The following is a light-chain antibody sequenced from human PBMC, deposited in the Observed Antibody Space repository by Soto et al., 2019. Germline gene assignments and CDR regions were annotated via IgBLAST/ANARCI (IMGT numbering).Light chain of an antibody. Sequence: DIQMTQSPSSLSASVGDRVTITCQASQDISNYLNWYQQKPGKAPKLLIYDASNLETGVPSRFSGSGSGTDFTFTISSLQPEDIATYYCQQYDNLLEWTFGPGTQVDIK. CDR3: QQYDNLLEWT. V-gene: IGKV1-33*01. CDR1: QDISNY. J-gene: IGKJ3*01. CDR2: DAS.